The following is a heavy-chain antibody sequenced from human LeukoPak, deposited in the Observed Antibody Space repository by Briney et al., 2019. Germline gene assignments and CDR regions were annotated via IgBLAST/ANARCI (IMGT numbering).Heavy chain of an antibody. V-gene: IGHV1-18*01. CDR3: ARDRSISSSWPPNYYYYYMDV. CDR1: GYTFTSYG. J-gene: IGHJ6*03. CDR2: ISAYNGNT. Sequence: ASVKVSCKASGYTFTSYGISWVRQAPGQGLEWMGWISAYNGNTNYAQKLQGRVTMTTDTSTSTAYMELRSLRSDDTAVYYCARDRSISSSWPPNYYYYYMDVWGKGTTVTVSS. D-gene: IGHD6-13*01.